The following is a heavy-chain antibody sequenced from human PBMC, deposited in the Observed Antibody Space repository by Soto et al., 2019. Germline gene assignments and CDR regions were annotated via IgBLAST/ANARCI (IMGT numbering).Heavy chain of an antibody. CDR3: ARVIVVVPAAIKPHNWFDP. D-gene: IGHD2-2*01. CDR1: GYSFTSYW. V-gene: IGHV5-51*01. CDR2: IYPGDSDT. Sequence: PGESLKISCKGSGYSFTSYWIGWVRQMPGKGLEWMGIIYPGDSDTRYSPSFQGQVTISADKSISTAYLQWSSLKASDTAMYYCARVIVVVPAAIKPHNWFDPWGQGTLVTVSS. J-gene: IGHJ5*02.